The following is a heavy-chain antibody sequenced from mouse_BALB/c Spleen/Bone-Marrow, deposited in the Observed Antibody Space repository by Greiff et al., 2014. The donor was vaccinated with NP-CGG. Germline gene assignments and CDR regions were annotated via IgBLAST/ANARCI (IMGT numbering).Heavy chain of an antibody. V-gene: IGHV2-2*02. J-gene: IGHJ3*01. D-gene: IGHD1-3*01. CDR1: GFSLTSYG. Sequence: VQLQQSGPGLVQPSQSLSITCTVSGFSLTSYGVHWVRQSPGKGLEWLGVIWSGGSTDYNAAFISRLSISKDNSKSQVFFKMNSLQANDTAIYYCAGESFAYWGQGTLVTVSA. CDR3: AGESFAY. CDR2: IWSGGST.